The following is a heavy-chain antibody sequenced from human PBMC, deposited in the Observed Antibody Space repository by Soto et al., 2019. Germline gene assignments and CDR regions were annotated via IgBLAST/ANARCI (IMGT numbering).Heavy chain of an antibody. V-gene: IGHV4-39*01. Sequence: PSETLSLTCTVSGASFGINSYYWGWIRQPPGRGLEWAGSVHYSGNTYYHPSLKSRVTIFVDTSKNAFSLKLSSVTAADTALYYCATQTDYTNYQSFFDYWGRGTLVTVS. J-gene: IGHJ4*02. CDR2: VHYSGNT. CDR3: ATQTDYTNYQSFFDY. D-gene: IGHD4-4*01. CDR1: GASFGINSYY.